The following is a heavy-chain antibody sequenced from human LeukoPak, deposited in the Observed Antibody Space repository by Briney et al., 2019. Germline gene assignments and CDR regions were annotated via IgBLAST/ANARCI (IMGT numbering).Heavy chain of an antibody. D-gene: IGHD3-10*01. V-gene: IGHV4-34*01. CDR3: ARGYYYGSGKSYYYYYYGMDV. Sequence: NPSETLSLTCAVYGGSFSGYYWSWIRQPPGKGLEWIGEINHSGSTNYNPSLKSRVTISVDTPKNQFSLKLSSVTAADTAVYYCARGYYYGSGKSYYYYYYGMDVWGQGTTVTVSS. CDR2: INHSGST. J-gene: IGHJ6*02. CDR1: GGSFSGYY.